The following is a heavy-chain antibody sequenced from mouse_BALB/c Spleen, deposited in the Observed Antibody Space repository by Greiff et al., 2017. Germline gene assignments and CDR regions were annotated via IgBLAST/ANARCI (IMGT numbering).Heavy chain of an antibody. CDR2: ISSGGGST. CDR1: GFAFSSYD. CDR3: ARNYYGSFAY. J-gene: IGHJ3*01. D-gene: IGHD1-1*01. Sequence: EVQRVESGGGLVKPGGSLKLSCAASGFAFSSYDMSWVRQTPEKRLEWVAYISSGGGSTYYPDTVKGRFTISRDNAKNTLYLQMSSLKSEDTAMYYCARNYYGSFAYWGQGTLVTVSA. V-gene: IGHV5-12-1*01.